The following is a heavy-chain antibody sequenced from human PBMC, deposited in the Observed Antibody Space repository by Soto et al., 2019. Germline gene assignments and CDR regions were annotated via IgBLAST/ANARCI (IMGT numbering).Heavy chain of an antibody. Sequence: QVQLQQSGPGLVKPSQTLSLTCAISGDSVSSNSAAWNWIRQSPSRVLEWLGRTYYRSKWYNDYAVSVKSRITINPDPSKNHFPLQLNSVTPAATAVYYCARDRVRGIGYFDYWGQGTLVTVSS. V-gene: IGHV6-1*01. J-gene: IGHJ4*02. D-gene: IGHD3-10*01. CDR1: GDSVSSNSAA. CDR2: TYYRSKWYN. CDR3: ARDRVRGIGYFDY.